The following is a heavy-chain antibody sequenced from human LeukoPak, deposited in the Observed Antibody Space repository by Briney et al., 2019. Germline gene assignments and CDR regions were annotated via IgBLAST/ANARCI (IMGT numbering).Heavy chain of an antibody. J-gene: IGHJ4*02. D-gene: IGHD3-9*01. CDR3: ARGGRLGNFYY. Sequence: SETLSLNAAVYGGSFSGYYWSWLRQPPGQGLEWIGSIYYNGSTYYNPSPKSRVTISVDTSKNQLSLKLSSVTAADTAVYYCARGGRLGNFYYWGRVALVTVSS. CDR2: IYYNGST. CDR1: GGSFSGYY. V-gene: IGHV4-34*01.